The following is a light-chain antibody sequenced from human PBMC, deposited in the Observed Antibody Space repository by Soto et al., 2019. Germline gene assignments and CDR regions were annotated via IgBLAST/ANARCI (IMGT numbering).Light chain of an antibody. Sequence: QSALTQPRSVSGSAGQSVTISCTGASSDVGGYNYVYWYQQHPGKAPKLMIYDVSKRPSGVPDRFSGSKSGNTASLTISGLQAEDESDYYCCSYAGSYTYVFGTGTKLTVL. V-gene: IGLV2-11*01. J-gene: IGLJ1*01. CDR1: SSDVGGYNY. CDR3: CSYAGSYTYV. CDR2: DVS.